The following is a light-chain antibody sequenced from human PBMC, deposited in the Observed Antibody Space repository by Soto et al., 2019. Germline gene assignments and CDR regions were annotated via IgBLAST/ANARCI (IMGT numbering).Light chain of an antibody. Sequence: DIQMTQSPSTLSASVGDRVTITCRASQSISSWLAWYQQKPGKAPKVLIYKASTLESGVPSRFSGSGSGTEFTLTISSLQPDDIATYYCQHYNSYPWTFGQGTKVEIK. CDR1: QSISSW. CDR3: QHYNSYPWT. CDR2: KAS. V-gene: IGKV1-5*03. J-gene: IGKJ1*01.